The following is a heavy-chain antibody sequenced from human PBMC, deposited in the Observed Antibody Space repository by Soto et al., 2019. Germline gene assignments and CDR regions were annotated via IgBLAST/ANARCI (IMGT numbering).Heavy chain of an antibody. V-gene: IGHV3-30*18. Sequence: GGSLRLSCAASGFTFSSYGMHWVRQAPGKGLEWVAVISYDGSNKYYADSVKGRFTISRDNSKNTLYLQMNSLRAEDTAVYYCAKAQFPRDSSGWYYYYYGMDVWGQGTTVTVSS. CDR1: GFTFSSYG. D-gene: IGHD6-19*01. J-gene: IGHJ6*02. CDR2: ISYDGSNK. CDR3: AKAQFPRDSSGWYYYYYGMDV.